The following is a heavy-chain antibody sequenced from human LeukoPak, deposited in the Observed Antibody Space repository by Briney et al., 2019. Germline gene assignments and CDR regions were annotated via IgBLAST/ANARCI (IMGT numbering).Heavy chain of an antibody. J-gene: IGHJ3*02. CDR1: GYSISSGYY. CDR3: AREDRGAVAGRDDAFDI. D-gene: IGHD6-19*01. V-gene: IGHV4-38-2*02. CDR2: IYHSGST. Sequence: SETLSLTCAVSGYSISSGYYWGWIRQPPGKGLEWIGSIYHSGSTYYNPSLKSRVTISVDTSKNQFSLKLSSVTAADTAVYYCAREDRGAVAGRDDAFDIWGQGTMVTVSS.